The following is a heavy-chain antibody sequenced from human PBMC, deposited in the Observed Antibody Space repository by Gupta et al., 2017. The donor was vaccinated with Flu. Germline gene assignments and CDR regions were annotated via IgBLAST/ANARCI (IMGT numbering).Heavy chain of an antibody. J-gene: IGHJ4*02. CDR2: IVPMFGMT. CDR1: GGTFNSYS. CDR3: AREGKSGYPYYFDL. D-gene: IGHD5-12*01. Sequence: QVQLVQSGAEVRKPGSSVKVSCMAFGGTFNSYSFSWVRQAPGQEFEWMGRIVPMFGMTNYAQKLQGRVTVTAATSTSTVYLELSSLRYDDTAVYYCAREGKSGYPYYFDLWGQGSLVTVSS. V-gene: IGHV1-69*04.